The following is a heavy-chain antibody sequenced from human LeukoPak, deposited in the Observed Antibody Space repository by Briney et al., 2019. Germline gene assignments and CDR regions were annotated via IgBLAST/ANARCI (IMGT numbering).Heavy chain of an antibody. V-gene: IGHV1-69*05. CDR1: GGTFSSYA. Sequence: ASVKVSCKASGGTFSSYAISWVRQAPGQGLEWMGGINPIFGTANYAQKFQGRVTITTDESTSTAYMELSSLRSEDTAVYYCAREAVAGPFDYWGQGTLVTVSS. D-gene: IGHD6-19*01. CDR3: AREAVAGPFDY. J-gene: IGHJ4*02. CDR2: INPIFGTA.